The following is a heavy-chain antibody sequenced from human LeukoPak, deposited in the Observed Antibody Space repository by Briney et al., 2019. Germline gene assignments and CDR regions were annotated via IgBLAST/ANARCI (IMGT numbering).Heavy chain of an antibody. D-gene: IGHD1-7*01. J-gene: IGHJ4*02. V-gene: IGHV3-74*03. CDR2: INSDGSRT. CDR3: ALGTKPLSYHFFDY. CDR1: GFSFSTYW. Sequence: GGSLRLSCAASGFSFSTYWMHWVRQAPGRGLVWVSRINSDGSRTTYADSVEGRFTISRDNAKNTLYLQMNSLRAEGTAVYYCALGTKPLSYHFFDYWGQGALVTVSS.